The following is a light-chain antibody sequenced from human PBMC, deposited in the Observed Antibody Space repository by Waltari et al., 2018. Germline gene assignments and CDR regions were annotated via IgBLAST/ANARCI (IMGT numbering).Light chain of an antibody. J-gene: IGKJ4*01. CDR3: QQYDDLPLT. CDR2: VAS. V-gene: IGKV1-33*01. Sequence: DIQMTQSPSSLSASVGDRVTITCQASQDIRKNLNWFQQKPGKAPQVLIFVASNSQAAVPSRFSGSGSGTDFVFTISSLQPEDIGTYYCQQYDDLPLTFGGGTRVEIK. CDR1: QDIRKN.